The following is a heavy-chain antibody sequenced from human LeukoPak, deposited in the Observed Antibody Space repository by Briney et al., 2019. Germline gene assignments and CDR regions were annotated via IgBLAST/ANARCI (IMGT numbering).Heavy chain of an antibody. CDR2: IYTSGST. CDR1: GGSISSYY. Sequence: SETLSLTCTVSGGSISSYYWGWIRQPAGKGLEWIGRIYTSGSTNYNPSLKSRVTMSVDTSKNQFSLKLSSVTAADTAVYYCARVRGMVRGHRAEYYFDYWGQGTLVTVSS. V-gene: IGHV4-4*07. D-gene: IGHD3-10*01. CDR3: ARVRGMVRGHRAEYYFDY. J-gene: IGHJ4*02.